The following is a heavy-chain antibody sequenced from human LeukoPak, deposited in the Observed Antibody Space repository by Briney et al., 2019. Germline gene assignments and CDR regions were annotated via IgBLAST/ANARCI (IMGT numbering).Heavy chain of an antibody. CDR3: AKDAQPRSRWFDP. V-gene: IGHV3-7*03. J-gene: IGHJ5*02. CDR1: GFIFKDCW. D-gene: IGHD3-16*01. CDR2: IKQDGSEK. Sequence: GGSLRLSCAASGFIFKDCWMIWVRQAPGKGLEWVANIKQDGSEKYYVDSVKGRFTISRDNAKNSLYLQMNTLRAEDTAMYYCAKDAQPRSRWFDPWGQGTLVTVSS.